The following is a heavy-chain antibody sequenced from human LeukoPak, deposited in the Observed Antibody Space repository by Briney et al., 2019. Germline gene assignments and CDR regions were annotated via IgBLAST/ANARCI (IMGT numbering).Heavy chain of an antibody. V-gene: IGHV4-31*03. J-gene: IGHJ4*02. CDR1: GGSISSGGYY. Sequence: NPSQTLSLTCTVSGGSISSGGYYWSWIRQHPGKGLEWIGYIYYSGSTYYNPSLKSRVTISVDTSKNQFSLKLSSVTAADTAVYYCAREGGRTDRSFDYWGQGTLVTVSS. CDR3: AREGGRTDRSFDY. D-gene: IGHD3-22*01. CDR2: IYYSGST.